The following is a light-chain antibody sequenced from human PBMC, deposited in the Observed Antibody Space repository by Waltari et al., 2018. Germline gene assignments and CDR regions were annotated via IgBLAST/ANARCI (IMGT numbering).Light chain of an antibody. CDR1: RSNIGSNY. Sequence: QSVLTQSPSASGTPGQRVTISCSGSRSNIGSNYVYWYRQPPGTAPKLPIYRNNQRPSGVPDRFSGSKSGTSASLAIFGLRSEDDADYFCAAWDDSLSGPVFGGGTKLTVL. J-gene: IGLJ3*02. CDR3: AAWDDSLSGPV. V-gene: IGLV1-47*01. CDR2: RNN.